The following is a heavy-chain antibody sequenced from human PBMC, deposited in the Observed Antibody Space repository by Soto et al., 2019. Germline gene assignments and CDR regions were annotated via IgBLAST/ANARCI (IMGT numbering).Heavy chain of an antibody. CDR2: IRAYNGNT. D-gene: IGHD2-21*01. Sequence: SVKVSCKTSGYTFTSYGVTWVRQAPGQGLEWMGWIRAYNGNTNYVQNLKDRVAMTTDPSTRTAYMELKSLKSDDSAVYFCARVFGDSDFRAVDYWGQGTLVTVSS. V-gene: IGHV1-18*04. J-gene: IGHJ4*02. CDR3: ARVFGDSDFRAVDY. CDR1: GYTFTSYG.